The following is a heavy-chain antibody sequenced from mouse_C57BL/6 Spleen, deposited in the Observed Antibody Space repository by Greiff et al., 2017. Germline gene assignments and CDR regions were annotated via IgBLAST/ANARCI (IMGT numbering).Heavy chain of an antibody. Sequence: VQLKQSGPELVKPGASVKISCKASGYSFTDYNMNWVKQSNGKSLEWIGVINPNYGTTSYNQKFKGKATLTVDQSSSTAYMQLNSLTSEDSAVYYCARSYDYDDEYYFDYWGQGTTLTVSS. CDR3: ARSYDYDDEYYFDY. V-gene: IGHV1-39*01. CDR2: INPNYGTT. D-gene: IGHD2-4*01. CDR1: GYSFTDYN. J-gene: IGHJ2*01.